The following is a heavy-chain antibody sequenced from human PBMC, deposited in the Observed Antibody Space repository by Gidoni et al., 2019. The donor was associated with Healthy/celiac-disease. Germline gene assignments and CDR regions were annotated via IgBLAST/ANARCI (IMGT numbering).Heavy chain of an antibody. V-gene: IGHV3-30*18. CDR2: ISYDGSNK. CDR1: GFTFSSYG. J-gene: IGHJ4*02. CDR3: AKAMGMGYYDSSGLNY. D-gene: IGHD3-22*01. Sequence: QVQLVESGGGVVQPGRSLRLSCAASGFTFSSYGMHWVRQAPGKGLEWVAVISYDGSNKYYADSVKGRFTISRDNSKNTLYLQMNSLRAEDTAVYYCAKAMGMGYYDSSGLNYWGQGTLVTVSS.